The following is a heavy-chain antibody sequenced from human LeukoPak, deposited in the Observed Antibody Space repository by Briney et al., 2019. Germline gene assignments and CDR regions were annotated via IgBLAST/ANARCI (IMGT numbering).Heavy chain of an antibody. CDR3: ASWWAATRYAFDI. J-gene: IGHJ3*02. V-gene: IGHV4-4*02. CDR1: GGSISSSNW. Sequence: PSESLSLTCAVYGGSISSSNWWSWVRQPPGKGLEWIGEIYHSGSTNYNPSLKIRVTISVDKSKNHFYLKLSSVTAADTAVYYCASWWAATRYAFDIWGQGTMVTVSS. D-gene: IGHD2-15*01. CDR2: IYHSGST.